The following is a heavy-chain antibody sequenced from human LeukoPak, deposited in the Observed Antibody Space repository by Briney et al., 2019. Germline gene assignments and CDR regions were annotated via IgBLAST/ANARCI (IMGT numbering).Heavy chain of an antibody. CDR3: ARDTIVGATRGYFDY. J-gene: IGHJ4*02. CDR1: GGTFSSYA. V-gene: IGHV1-69*04. CDR2: IIPILGIA. D-gene: IGHD1-26*01. Sequence: EASVKVSCEASGGTFSSYAISWVRQAPGQGLEWMGRIIPILGIANYAQKFQGRVTITADKSTSTAYMELSSLRSEDTVVYYCARDTIVGATRGYFDYWGQGTLVTVSS.